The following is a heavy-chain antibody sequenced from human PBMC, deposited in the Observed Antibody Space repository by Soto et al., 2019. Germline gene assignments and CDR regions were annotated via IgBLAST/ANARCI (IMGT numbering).Heavy chain of an antibody. CDR1: GGSISNYH. CDR3: ARVAYDFWSGWGGAGYYYYMDV. V-gene: IGHV4-59*01. J-gene: IGHJ6*03. D-gene: IGHD3-3*01. CDR2: IYYSGST. Sequence: QVQLQESGPGLVKPSETLSLTCTASGGSISNYHWSWIRQPPGKGLDWIGYIYYSGSTSYNPSLKSRVTLSVGTSDNQFSRKLNSVTAADTAVYFCARVAYDFWSGWGGAGYYYYMDVWGKGTTVTVSS.